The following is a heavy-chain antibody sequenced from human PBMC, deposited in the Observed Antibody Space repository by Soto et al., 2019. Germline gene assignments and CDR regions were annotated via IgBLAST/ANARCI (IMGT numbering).Heavy chain of an antibody. CDR1: GFTFSSYG. Sequence: QVQLVESGGGVVQPGRSLRLSCAASGFTFSSYGMHWVRQAPGKGLEWVAVISYDGSNKYYADSVKGRFTISRDNFKNTLYLQMNSLRAEDTAVYYCAKDGTYCSGGSCYPYYYYGMDVWGQGTTVTVSS. CDR3: AKDGTYCSGGSCYPYYYYGMDV. D-gene: IGHD2-15*01. CDR2: ISYDGSNK. V-gene: IGHV3-30*18. J-gene: IGHJ6*02.